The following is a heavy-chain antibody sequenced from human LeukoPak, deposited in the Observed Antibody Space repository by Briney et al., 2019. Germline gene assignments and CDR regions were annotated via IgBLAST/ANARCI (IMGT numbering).Heavy chain of an antibody. D-gene: IGHD1-1*01. CDR1: GYTFTGYY. CDR3: ASQYNWNDEEDWFDP. CDR2: INPNSGGT. V-gene: IGHV1-2*02. J-gene: IGHJ5*02. Sequence: ASVKVSCKASGYTFTGYYMHWVRQAPGQGLEWMGWINPNSGGTNYAQKFQGRVTMTRDTSISTAHMELSGLRSDGTAVYYCASQYNWNDEEDWFDPWGQGTLVTVSS.